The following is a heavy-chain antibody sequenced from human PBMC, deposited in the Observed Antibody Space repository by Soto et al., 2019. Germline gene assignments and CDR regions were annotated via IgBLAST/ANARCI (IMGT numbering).Heavy chain of an antibody. CDR3: ARSRYCSGGSCPADAFDI. CDR2: IYYSGST. D-gene: IGHD2-15*01. CDR1: GGSISSYY. J-gene: IGHJ3*02. Sequence: SETLSLTCTVSGGSISSYYWSWIRQPPGKGLEWIGYIYYSGSTNYNPSLKSRVTISVDTSKNQFSLKLSSVTAADTAMYYCARSRYCSGGSCPADAFDIWGQGTMVTVSS. V-gene: IGHV4-59*08.